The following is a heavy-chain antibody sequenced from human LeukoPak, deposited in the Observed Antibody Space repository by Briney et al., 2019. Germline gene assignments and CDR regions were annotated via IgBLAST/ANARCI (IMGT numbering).Heavy chain of an antibody. Sequence: GASVKVSCKASGYTFTSYAMHWVRQAPGQRLEWMGWINAGNGNTKYSQKFQGRVTITRDTSASTAYMELSSLRSEDTAVYHCARGSSGYPRYFDHWGQGTLVTVSS. CDR2: INAGNGNT. CDR3: ARGSSGYPRYFDH. J-gene: IGHJ4*02. CDR1: GYTFTSYA. D-gene: IGHD3-22*01. V-gene: IGHV1-3*01.